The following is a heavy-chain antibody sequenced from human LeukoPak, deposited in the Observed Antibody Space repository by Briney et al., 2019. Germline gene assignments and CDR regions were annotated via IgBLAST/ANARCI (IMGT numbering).Heavy chain of an antibody. CDR3: ARIKVGATGIDY. Sequence: GGSLRLSCAASGFTFSSYAMSWVRQAPGKGLEWVSAISGSGGSTYYADSVKGRFTTSRDNAKNTLYLQMNSLRAEDTAVYYCARIKVGATGIDYWGQGTLVTVSS. CDR2: ISGSGGST. CDR1: GFTFSSYA. D-gene: IGHD1-26*01. J-gene: IGHJ4*02. V-gene: IGHV3-23*01.